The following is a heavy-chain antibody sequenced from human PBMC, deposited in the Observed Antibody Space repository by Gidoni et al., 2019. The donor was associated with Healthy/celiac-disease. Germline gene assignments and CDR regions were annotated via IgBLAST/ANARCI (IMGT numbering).Heavy chain of an antibody. CDR2: FIPSCGTA. D-gene: IGHD6-6*01. V-gene: IGHV1-69*01. J-gene: IGHJ6*04. Sequence: QVQLVQSGAEVKKPGSSVKVSCKASGGTFSSYAISWVPQAPGQGLEWKGGFIPSCGTANYAQKFQGRVTITADESTSTAYMELSSLRSEDTAVYYCARDWGDYSSFRDYYGMDVWGKGTTVTVSS. CDR1: GGTFSSYA. CDR3: ARDWGDYSSFRDYYGMDV.